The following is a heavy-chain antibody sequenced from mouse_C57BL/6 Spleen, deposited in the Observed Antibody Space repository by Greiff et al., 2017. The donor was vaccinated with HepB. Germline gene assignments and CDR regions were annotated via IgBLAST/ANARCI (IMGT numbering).Heavy chain of an antibody. CDR2: INPNNGGT. CDR1: GYTFTDYY. V-gene: IGHV1-26*01. J-gene: IGHJ3*01. CDR3: ARTTMVTRAWFAY. D-gene: IGHD2-2*01. Sequence: EVQLQQSGPELVKPGASVKISCKASGYTFTDYYMNWVKQSHGKSLEWIGDINPNNGGTSYNQKFKGKATLTVDKSSSTAYMELRSLTSEDSAVYYCARTTMVTRAWFAYWGQGTLVTVSA.